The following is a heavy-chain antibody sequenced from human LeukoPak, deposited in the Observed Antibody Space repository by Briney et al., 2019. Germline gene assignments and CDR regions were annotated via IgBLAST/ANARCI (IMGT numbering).Heavy chain of an antibody. CDR2: INAGNGNT. CDR1: GYTFTSYA. CDR3: ARGRPYNWNDGGGFDY. V-gene: IGHV1-3*01. D-gene: IGHD1-20*01. J-gene: IGHJ4*02. Sequence: ASVKVSCKASGYTFTSYAMHWVRQAPGQRLEWMGWINAGNGNTKYSQKFRGRVTITRDTSASTAYMELSSLRSEDTAVYYCARGRPYNWNDGGGFDYWGQGTLVTVSS.